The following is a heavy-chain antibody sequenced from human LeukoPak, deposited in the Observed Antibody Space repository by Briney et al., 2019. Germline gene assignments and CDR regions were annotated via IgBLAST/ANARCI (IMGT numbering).Heavy chain of an antibody. V-gene: IGHV1-18*01. CDR3: ARDPSCSSTSCYTAYNWFDP. CDR1: GYTFTSYG. CDR2: ISAYNGNT. D-gene: IGHD2-2*02. J-gene: IGHJ5*02. Sequence: ASVKVSCKASGYTFTSYGISWVRQAPGQGLEWMGWISAYNGNTNYAQKLQGRATMTTDTSTSTAYMELRSLRSDDTAVYYCARDPSCSSTSCYTAYNWFDPWGQGTLVTVSS.